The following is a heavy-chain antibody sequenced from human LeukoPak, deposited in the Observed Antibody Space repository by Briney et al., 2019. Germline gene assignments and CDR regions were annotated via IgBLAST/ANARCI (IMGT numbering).Heavy chain of an antibody. V-gene: IGHV1-69*13. CDR3: ARDRSYYDSSGYYSG. CDR2: IIPIFGTA. CDR1: GGTFSSYA. J-gene: IGHJ4*02. Sequence: SVKVSCKASGGTFSSYAISWVRQAPGQGLEWMGGIIPIFGTANYARKFQGRVTITADESTSAAYMELSSLRSEDTAVYYCARDRSYYDSSGYYSGWGQGTLVTVSS. D-gene: IGHD3-22*01.